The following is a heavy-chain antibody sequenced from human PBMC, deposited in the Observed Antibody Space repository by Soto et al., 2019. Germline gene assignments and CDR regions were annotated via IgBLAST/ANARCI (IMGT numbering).Heavy chain of an antibody. Sequence: KTSETLSLTCSVSGVSIGSHFWSWIRQAPGKWPELVGYIYHTVNTNYNPALKSRVTISMDTSKNHLSLQLSSVTAADTAVYYCASHGGSSGYYSGLDYWGQGTLVTSPQ. CDR3: ASHGGSSGYYSGLDY. CDR1: GVSIGSHF. J-gene: IGHJ4*02. CDR2: IYHTVNT. V-gene: IGHV4-59*11. D-gene: IGHD3-22*01.